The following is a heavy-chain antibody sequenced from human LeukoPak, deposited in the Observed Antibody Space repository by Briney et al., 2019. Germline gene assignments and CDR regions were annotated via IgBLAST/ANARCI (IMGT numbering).Heavy chain of an antibody. J-gene: IGHJ5*02. CDR2: ISGSGGST. CDR3: AKGAHYDYVS. D-gene: IGHD3-16*01. Sequence: RTGGSQRLSCAASGFTFSSYAMSWVRQAPGKGLEWVSAISGSGGSTYYADSVKGRFTISRDNSKNTLYRQMNSLRAEDMAVYYCAKGAHYDYVSWGQGTLVTVSS. CDR1: GFTFSSYA. V-gene: IGHV3-23*01.